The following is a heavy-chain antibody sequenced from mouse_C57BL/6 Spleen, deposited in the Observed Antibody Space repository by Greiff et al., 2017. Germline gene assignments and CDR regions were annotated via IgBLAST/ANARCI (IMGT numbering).Heavy chain of an antibody. Sequence: EVKVVESGGGLVQPKGSLKLSCAASGFSFNTYAMNWVRQAPGKGLEWVARIRSKSNNYATYYADSVKDRFTISRDDSESMLYLQMNNLKTADTATYICVRHAVTTVEAKETGAMDYWGQGTSVTVSS. CDR2: IRSKSNNYAT. CDR1: GFSFNTYA. CDR3: VRHAVTTVEAKETGAMDY. D-gene: IGHD1-1*01. V-gene: IGHV10-1*01. J-gene: IGHJ4*01.